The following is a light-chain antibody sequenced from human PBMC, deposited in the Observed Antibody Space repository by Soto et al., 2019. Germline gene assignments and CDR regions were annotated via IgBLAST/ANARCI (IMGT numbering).Light chain of an antibody. V-gene: IGKV3-20*01. J-gene: IGKJ5*01. Sequence: EIVLTQSPGTLSLSPGERATLSRRASQSVTSGYLAWYQQQPNQAPRLLIYGASYRATDIPDRFSGGGSGTDFTLTISRLEPEDFAVYYCQHYSSSPPAITFGQGTRLEIK. CDR2: GAS. CDR1: QSVTSGY. CDR3: QHYSSSPPAIT.